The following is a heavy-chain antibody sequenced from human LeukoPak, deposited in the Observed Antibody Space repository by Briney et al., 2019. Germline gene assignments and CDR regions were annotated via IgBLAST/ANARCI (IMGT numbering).Heavy chain of an antibody. Sequence: GRSLRLSCAASGFTFSNYGMHWVRQAPGKGLEWVAVIWYDGSNKYYADSVKGRFTISRDNSKNTLYLQMNSLRAEDTAVYYCARAQFPSDAFDIWGQGTMVTVSS. CDR3: ARAQFPSDAFDI. J-gene: IGHJ3*02. CDR1: GFTFSNYG. CDR2: IWYDGSNK. V-gene: IGHV3-33*08. D-gene: IGHD6-19*01.